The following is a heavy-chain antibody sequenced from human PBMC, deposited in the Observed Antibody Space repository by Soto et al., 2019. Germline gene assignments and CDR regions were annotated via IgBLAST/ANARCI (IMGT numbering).Heavy chain of an antibody. CDR2: IYHSGST. J-gene: IGHJ6*02. CDR3: ARAIRYYYYYGMDV. V-gene: IGHV4-4*02. CDR1: GGSISSSNW. Sequence: SETLSLTCAVSGGSISSSNWWSWVRQPPGKGLEWIGEIYHSGSTNYDPSLKSRVTISVDKSKNQFSLKLSSVTAADTAVYYCARAIRYYYYYGMDVWGQGTTVTVSS.